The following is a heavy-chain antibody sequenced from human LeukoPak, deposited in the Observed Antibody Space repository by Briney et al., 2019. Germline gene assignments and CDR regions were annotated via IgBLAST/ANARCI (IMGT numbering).Heavy chain of an antibody. CDR1: GFTFSNAW. D-gene: IGHD1-1*01. V-gene: IGHV3-15*01. CDR3: TTTTTGTTLYYYYYMDV. Sequence: PGGSLRLSCAASGFTFSNAWMSWVRQAPGKGLEWVGRIKSKTDGGTTDYAAPVKGRFTISRDDSKNTLYLQMNSLKTEDTAVYYCTTTTTGTTLYYYYYMDVWGKGTTVTVSS. CDR2: IKSKTDGGTT. J-gene: IGHJ6*03.